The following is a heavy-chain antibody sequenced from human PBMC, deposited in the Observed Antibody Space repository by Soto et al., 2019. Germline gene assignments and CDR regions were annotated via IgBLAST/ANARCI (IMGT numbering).Heavy chain of an antibody. V-gene: IGHV3-30*18. CDR2: ISYDGSKK. J-gene: IGHJ4*02. D-gene: IGHD5-18*01. CDR1: GFTFSNYG. CDR3: AKDRGYRYEIDY. Sequence: QVQLVESGGGVVQPGRSLRLSCAASGFTFSNYGMHWVRQAPGKGLEWVALISYDGSKKHYADSVKGRFTVSRDNSKNMLYVQMNSLRAEDTAVYYCAKDRGYRYEIDYWGQGTLVTVSS.